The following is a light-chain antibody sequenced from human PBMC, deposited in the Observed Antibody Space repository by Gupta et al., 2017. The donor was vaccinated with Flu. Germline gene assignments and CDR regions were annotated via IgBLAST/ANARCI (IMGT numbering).Light chain of an antibody. Sequence: QTARFTGGGTNIGSKCVLCYHQKSQAAPVMLVVDDSGGRSGVPPSFSGTNAGDTATLTISGGEAGDDAGYYCRVWDTSSDHVVFGGGTKLTVL. CDR3: RVWDTSSDHVV. J-gene: IGLJ2*01. V-gene: IGLV3-21*02. CDR1: NIGSKC. CDR2: DDS.